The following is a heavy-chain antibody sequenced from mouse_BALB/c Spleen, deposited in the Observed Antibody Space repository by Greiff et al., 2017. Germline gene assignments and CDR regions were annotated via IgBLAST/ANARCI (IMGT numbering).Heavy chain of an antibody. CDR3: ARRRDDYYYAMGY. J-gene: IGHJ4*01. CDR1: GYTFTSYW. CDR2: IAPGSGST. Sequence: DLVKPGSSVKLSCKASGYTFTSYWINWIKQRPGQGLEWIGRIAPGSGSTYYNEMFKGKATLTVDTSSSTAYIQLSSLSSEDSAVYICARRRDDYYYAMGYRGQGTSDTVSS. D-gene: IGHD2-4*01. V-gene: IGHV1S41*01.